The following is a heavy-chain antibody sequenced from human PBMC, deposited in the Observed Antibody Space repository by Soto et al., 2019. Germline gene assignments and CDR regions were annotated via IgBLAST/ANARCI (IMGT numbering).Heavy chain of an antibody. CDR3: ARSKVGATPDYYYGMDV. J-gene: IGHJ6*02. Sequence: GASVKVSCKASGYTFTGYYMHWVRQAPGQGLEWMGWINPNSGGTNYAQKLQGWVTMTRDTSISTAYMELSRLRSDDTAVYYCARSKVGATPDYYYGMDVWGQGTTVTVSS. CDR2: INPNSGGT. CDR1: GYTFTGYY. V-gene: IGHV1-2*04. D-gene: IGHD1-26*01.